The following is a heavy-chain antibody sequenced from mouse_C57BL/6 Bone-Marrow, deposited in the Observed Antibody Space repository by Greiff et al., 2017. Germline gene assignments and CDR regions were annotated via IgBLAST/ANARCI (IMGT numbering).Heavy chain of an antibody. CDR3: ARSSPPGGSGSYWYVDV. CDR2: INPSTGGT. CDR1: GYSFTGYY. J-gene: IGHJ1*03. V-gene: IGHV1-42*01. Sequence: EVKLMESGPELVKPGASVSISCTASGYSFTGYYMNWVKQSPEKSLEWIGEINPSTGGTTYNQKFKAQATLTVDKSSSTAYMQLKSLTAEGSAGYYWARSSPPGGSGSYWYVDVWGTGTTVTVSS. D-gene: IGHD1-1*01.